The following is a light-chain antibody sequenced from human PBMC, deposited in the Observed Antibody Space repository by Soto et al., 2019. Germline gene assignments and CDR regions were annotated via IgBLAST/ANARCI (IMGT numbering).Light chain of an antibody. CDR2: DAS. Sequence: EIVMTQSPATLSVSPGERATLSCRASQSVGGNLAWYQQRPGRAPRLLIYDASTRATDIPARFSGSGSGTEFPLTISSLQSEDFAVFYCRQYNNWPPITFGQGTRLEIK. J-gene: IGKJ5*01. CDR3: RQYNNWPPIT. V-gene: IGKV3-15*01. CDR1: QSVGGN.